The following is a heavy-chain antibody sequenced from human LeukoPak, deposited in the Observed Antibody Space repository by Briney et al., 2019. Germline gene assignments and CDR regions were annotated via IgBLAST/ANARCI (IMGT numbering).Heavy chain of an antibody. Sequence: SETLSLTCAVSGGSISSGGYSWSWIRQPPGKGLEWIGYIYHSGSTYYNPSLKSRVTISVDKSKNQFSLKLSSVTAADTAVYYCARDPWGGGSGAFDIWGQGTMVTVSS. D-gene: IGHD3-10*01. CDR2: IYHSGST. CDR3: ARDPWGGGSGAFDI. V-gene: IGHV4-30-2*01. J-gene: IGHJ3*02. CDR1: GGSISSGGYS.